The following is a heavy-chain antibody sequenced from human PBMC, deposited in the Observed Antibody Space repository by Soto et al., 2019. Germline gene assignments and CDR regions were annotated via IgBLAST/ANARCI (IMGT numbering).Heavy chain of an antibody. J-gene: IGHJ4*02. CDR3: ARGPLGYYDSSGYSHAVFDY. Sequence: ASVKVSCKASGYTFTSYDINWVRQATGQGLEWMGWMNPNSGNTGYAQKFQGRVTITADESTSTAYMELSSLRSEDTAVYYCARGPLGYYDSSGYSHAVFDYWGQGTLVTVSS. V-gene: IGHV1-8*01. CDR1: GYTFTSYD. D-gene: IGHD3-22*01. CDR2: MNPNSGNT.